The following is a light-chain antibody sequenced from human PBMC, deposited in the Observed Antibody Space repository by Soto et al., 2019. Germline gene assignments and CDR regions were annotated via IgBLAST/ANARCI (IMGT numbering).Light chain of an antibody. CDR2: GAS. J-gene: IGKJ1*01. V-gene: IGKV3-20*01. CDR3: KQYRS. Sequence: ESVLTQSPGTLSLSPGERATLSCRASPSVSGSNLAWSQQTPGQAPTLVIYGASSRATGIPDSFSGSGSRTDFTLTIRRLEPTDFAVYYRKQYRSFGQGTKVDIK. CDR1: PSVSGSN.